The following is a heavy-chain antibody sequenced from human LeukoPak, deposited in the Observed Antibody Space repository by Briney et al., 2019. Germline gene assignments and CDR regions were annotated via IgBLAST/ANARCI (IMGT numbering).Heavy chain of an antibody. V-gene: IGHV3-7*01. Sequence: PGGSLRLTCAASGFIFGDYWMSWIRQAPEKGLEWVGMIKQDGSDIHNVDPVRGRFTISGENAKNLLHLQMDSLGADATDFYCCPRDIPRVGGTLYFDYWGQRNLVTVSS. D-gene: IGHD1-26*01. J-gene: IGHJ4*02. CDR2: IKQDGSDI. CDR3: PRDIPRVGGTLYFDY. CDR1: GFIFGDYW.